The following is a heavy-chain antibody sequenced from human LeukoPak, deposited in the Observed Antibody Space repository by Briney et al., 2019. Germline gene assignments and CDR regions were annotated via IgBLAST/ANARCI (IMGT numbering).Heavy chain of an antibody. CDR2: ISHSGGGT. Sequence: GGSLRLSCAASGFTFSSYAMSWVRQAPGKGLEWVSGISHSGGGTYYADSVRGRFTISRDNSKNTLYLQMNSLRADDTAVYYCARAAGGGYFDFWGQGTLVTVSS. J-gene: IGHJ4*02. D-gene: IGHD6-13*01. V-gene: IGHV3-23*01. CDR1: GFTFSSYA. CDR3: ARAAGGGYFDF.